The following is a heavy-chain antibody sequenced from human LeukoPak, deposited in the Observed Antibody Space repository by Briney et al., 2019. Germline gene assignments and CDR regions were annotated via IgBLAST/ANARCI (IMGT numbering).Heavy chain of an antibody. CDR2: IYYSGST. Sequence: SETLSLTCTVSGGSISSSSYYWGWIRQPPGKGLEWIGSIYYSGSTYYNPSLKSRVTISVDTSKNQFSLKLSSVTAADTAVYYCARFKRVLLWFGEKGSNYFDYWGQGTLVTVSS. D-gene: IGHD3-10*01. CDR1: GGSISSSSYY. CDR3: ARFKRVLLWFGEKGSNYFDY. J-gene: IGHJ4*02. V-gene: IGHV4-39*07.